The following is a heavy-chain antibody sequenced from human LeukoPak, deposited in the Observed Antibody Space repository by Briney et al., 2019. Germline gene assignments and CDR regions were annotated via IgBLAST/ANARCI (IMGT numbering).Heavy chain of an antibody. J-gene: IGHJ4*02. CDR3: ARGRYDFWSGYTTATPLDY. D-gene: IGHD3-3*01. CDR2: INHSGST. V-gene: IGHV4-34*01. Sequence: SETLSLTCAVYGGSFSGYYWSWIRQPPGKGLEWIGEINHSGSTNYNPSLKSRVTISVDTSTNKFSLKLSSVTAADTAVYYCARGRYDFWSGYTTATPLDYWGQGTLVTVSS. CDR1: GGSFSGYY.